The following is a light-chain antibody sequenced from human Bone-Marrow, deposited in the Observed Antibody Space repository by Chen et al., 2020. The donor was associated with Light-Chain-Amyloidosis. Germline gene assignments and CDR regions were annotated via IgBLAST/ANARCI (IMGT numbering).Light chain of an antibody. V-gene: IGLV3-25*03. CDR3: QAADSSGTYEVI. J-gene: IGLJ2*01. CDR2: RET. Sequence: SYELTQPPSVSVSPGQTARITCSGDDLPTKYAYWYQQKPGQAPVLVIHRETERPSGISERFSGSSSGATATLTISGVQAGDEADYHCQAADSSGTYEVIFGRGTKLTVL. CDR1: DLPTKY.